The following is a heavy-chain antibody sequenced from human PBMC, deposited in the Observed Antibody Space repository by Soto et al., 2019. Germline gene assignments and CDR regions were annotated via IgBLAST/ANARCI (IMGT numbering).Heavy chain of an antibody. Sequence: EVQLLESGGGLVQPGGSLRLSCAASGFIFRSYGMSWVRQAPGKGLEWVSAISGSGDSPYYADSGKGRFTVSRDNSKNTLYLQMTSQRAEDTAGYYCAKASWGYWYFDLWGRGTLVTVSS. V-gene: IGHV3-23*01. CDR1: GFIFRSYG. J-gene: IGHJ2*01. D-gene: IGHD7-27*01. CDR2: ISGSGDSP. CDR3: AKASWGYWYFDL.